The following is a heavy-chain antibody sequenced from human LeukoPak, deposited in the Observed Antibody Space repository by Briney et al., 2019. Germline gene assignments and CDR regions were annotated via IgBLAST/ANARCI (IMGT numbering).Heavy chain of an antibody. J-gene: IGHJ5*02. V-gene: IGHV3-74*01. Sequence: GGSLRLSCAASGFTFSNYWMNWVRQAPGKGLEWVSRINSNGINTSYADSVKGRFTISRDNAKNTLNLQMNSLRAEDTAVYYCARDLGQYYDTSDNWFDPWGQGTLVTVSS. CDR3: ARDLGQYYDTSDNWFDP. D-gene: IGHD3-22*01. CDR2: INSNGINT. CDR1: GFTFSNYW.